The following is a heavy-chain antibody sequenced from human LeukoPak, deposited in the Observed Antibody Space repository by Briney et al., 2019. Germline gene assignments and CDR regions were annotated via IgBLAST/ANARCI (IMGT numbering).Heavy chain of an antibody. Sequence: PSETLSLTCTVSGGSISSGSYYWNWIRQPAGKGLEWIGRIYTSGSTNYNPSLKSRVTISVDTSKNQFSLKLSSVTAADTAVYYCASGEHDYGRTFDSWGQGTLVTVSS. V-gene: IGHV4-61*02. CDR1: GGSISSGSYY. CDR2: IYTSGST. CDR3: ASGEHDYGRTFDS. D-gene: IGHD4-17*01. J-gene: IGHJ4*02.